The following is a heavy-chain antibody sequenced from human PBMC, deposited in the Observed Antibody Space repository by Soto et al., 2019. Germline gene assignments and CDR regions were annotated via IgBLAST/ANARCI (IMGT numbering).Heavy chain of an antibody. CDR1: GYTFTSYY. CDR3: ARRGKSYFDSSGYFPSGSYYFDY. V-gene: IGHV1-46*01. CDR2: INPSGGST. J-gene: IGHJ4*02. D-gene: IGHD3-22*01. Sequence: ASVKVSCKASGYTFTSYYMHWVRQAPGQGLEWMGIINPSGGSTSYAQKFQGRVTMTKNTLYLQMNSLRAEDTAVYYCARRGKSYFDSSGYFPSGSYYFDYWGRGTLVTVSS.